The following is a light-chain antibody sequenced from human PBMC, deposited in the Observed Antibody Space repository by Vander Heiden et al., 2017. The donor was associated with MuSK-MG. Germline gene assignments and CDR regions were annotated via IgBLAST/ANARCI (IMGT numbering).Light chain of an antibody. CDR2: DVS. CDR1: SSDVGGYNF. CDR3: SSYTSSSSQV. J-gene: IGLJ1*01. Sequence: QSALTQPASVSGSPGQSITISCTGTSSDVGGYNFVSWYQQHPDKAPKLMIYDVSMRPSGVSNRFSGSKSGNTASLTISGLQAEDEADYYCSSYTSSSSQVFGSGTKVNVL. V-gene: IGLV2-14*03.